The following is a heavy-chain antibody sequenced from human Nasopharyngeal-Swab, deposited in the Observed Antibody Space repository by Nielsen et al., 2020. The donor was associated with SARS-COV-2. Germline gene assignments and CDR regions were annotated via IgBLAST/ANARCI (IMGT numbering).Heavy chain of an antibody. Sequence: ASVKVSCKASGYTFISYGISWVRQAPGQGLEWMGWVSGYNVNTNYAQKFQGRVTMTTDTSTSTAYMELRSLRSDDTAAYYCARDSSTSWYYAFDIWGQGTMVTVSS. V-gene: IGHV1-18*04. J-gene: IGHJ3*02. CDR1: GYTFISYG. CDR3: ARDSSTSWYYAFDI. CDR2: VSGYNVNT. D-gene: IGHD2-2*01.